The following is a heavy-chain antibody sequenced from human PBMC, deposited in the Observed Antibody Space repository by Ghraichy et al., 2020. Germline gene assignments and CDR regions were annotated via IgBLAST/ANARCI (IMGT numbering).Heavy chain of an antibody. D-gene: IGHD3-10*01. CDR1: GFTFNNAW. Sequence: GGSLRLSCAASGFTFNNAWMTWVRQSPGKGLEWVGLLKSKTFGEKTDYAAPVKGRFTISRDDTKDTLYLQMNSLQTDDTDVYYCLNGSGDLDYWGQGTLVTVSS. V-gene: IGHV3-15*01. J-gene: IGHJ4*02. CDR3: LNGSGDLDY. CDR2: LKSKTFGEKT.